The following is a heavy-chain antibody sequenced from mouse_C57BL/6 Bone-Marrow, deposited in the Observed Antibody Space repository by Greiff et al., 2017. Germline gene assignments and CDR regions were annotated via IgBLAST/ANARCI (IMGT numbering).Heavy chain of an antibody. CDR3: ARRGSDYLWYFDV. J-gene: IGHJ1*03. Sequence: QVQLKQSGPGLVQPSQSLSITCTVSGFSLTSYGVHWVRQSPGKGLEWLGVIWSGGSTDYNADFMSRLSISKDNSKSHGFFKMNSLKDDDTAIYYVARRGSDYLWYFDVWGTGTTVTVSS. D-gene: IGHD2-4*01. CDR1: GFSLTSYG. V-gene: IGHV2-2*01. CDR2: IWSGGST.